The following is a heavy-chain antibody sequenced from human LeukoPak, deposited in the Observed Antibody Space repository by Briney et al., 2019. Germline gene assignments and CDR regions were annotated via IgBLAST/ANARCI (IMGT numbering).Heavy chain of an antibody. CDR3: ARDREGYCSGGSCTNFDY. CDR1: GFTFDDYG. J-gene: IGHJ4*02. V-gene: IGHV3-20*04. CDR2: INWDVGST. Sequence: GGSLRLSCAAAGFTFDDYGMSWVRQAAGKGLEWVSGINWDVGSTDYADSVKGRFTISRKNAKNSLYLQMNSLRAEDTAVYYCARDREGYCSGGSCTNFDYWGQGTLVTVSS. D-gene: IGHD2-15*01.